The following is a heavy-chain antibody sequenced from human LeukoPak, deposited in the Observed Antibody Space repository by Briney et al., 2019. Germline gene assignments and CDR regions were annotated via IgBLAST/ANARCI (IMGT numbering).Heavy chain of an antibody. V-gene: IGHV4-61*02. CDR3: TYDSSGYYYGSFDY. J-gene: IGHJ4*02. Sequence: SETLSLTCTVSGGSISSGSYYWSWIRQPAGKVLEWIGRIYTSGSTNYNPSLKSRVTISVDTSKNQFSLKLSSVTAADTAVYYCTYDSSGYYYGSFDYWGQGTLVTVSS. D-gene: IGHD3-22*01. CDR1: GGSISSGSYY. CDR2: IYTSGST.